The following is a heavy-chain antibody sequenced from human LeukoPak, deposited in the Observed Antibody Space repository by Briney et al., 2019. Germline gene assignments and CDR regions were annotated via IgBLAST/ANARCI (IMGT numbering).Heavy chain of an antibody. D-gene: IGHD2-8*01. CDR1: GSTFSTYW. V-gene: IGHV3-7*01. J-gene: IGHJ4*02. CDR2: IKQDGSET. CDR3: ARLMFLWPPIYFDY. Sequence: GGSLRLSCAASGSTFSTYWMSWVRQAPGKGLEWVANIKQDGSETFYVDSVKGRFTISRDNARNPVYLQMNSLRAEDTAVYYCARLMFLWPPIYFDYWGQGTLVTVSS.